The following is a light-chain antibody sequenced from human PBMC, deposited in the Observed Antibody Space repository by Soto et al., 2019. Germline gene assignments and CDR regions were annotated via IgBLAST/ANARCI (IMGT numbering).Light chain of an antibody. CDR2: DAS. CDR1: HNINNY. Sequence: DIQMTQSPSSLSASVGDRVTITCQASHNINNYLNWYQQKPGRAPKLLIYDASKLEAGVPSRFRGSGSGTDFTFTISRLQPEDIATYYCQQYENLPTFGQGTRLEIK. J-gene: IGKJ5*01. CDR3: QQYENLPT. V-gene: IGKV1-33*01.